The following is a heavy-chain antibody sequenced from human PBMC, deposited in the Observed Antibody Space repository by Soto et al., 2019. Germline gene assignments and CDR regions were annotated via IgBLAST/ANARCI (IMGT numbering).Heavy chain of an antibody. CDR3: AKEAGPYGGGYYGMDV. D-gene: IGHD4-17*01. CDR1: GFTFSSYG. Sequence: GALRLSCAASGFTFSSYGMHWVRQAPGKGLEWVAVISYDGSNKYYADSVKGRFTISRDNSKNTLYLQMNSLRAEDTAVYYCAKEAGPYGGGYYGMDVWGQGTTVTVSS. V-gene: IGHV3-30*18. J-gene: IGHJ6*02. CDR2: ISYDGSNK.